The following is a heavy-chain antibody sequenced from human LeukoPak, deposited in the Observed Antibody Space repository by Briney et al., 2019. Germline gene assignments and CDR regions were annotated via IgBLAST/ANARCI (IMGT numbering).Heavy chain of an antibody. D-gene: IGHD1-14*01. CDR3: ARDLNRYYYMDV. V-gene: IGHV4-39*07. CDR2: IYYSGST. J-gene: IGHJ6*03. CDR1: GGSISNSNYC. Sequence: SETLSLTCTVSGGSISNSNYCWGWIRQPPGKGLEWIGSIYYSGSTYYNPSLKIRVTISVDTSKKQFSLKLSSVTAADTAVYYCARDLNRYYYMDVWGKGTTVTVSS.